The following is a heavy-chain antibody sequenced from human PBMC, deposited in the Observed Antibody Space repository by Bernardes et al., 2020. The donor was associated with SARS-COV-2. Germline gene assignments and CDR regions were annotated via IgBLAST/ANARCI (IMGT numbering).Heavy chain of an antibody. V-gene: IGHV3-30-3*01. Sequence: GGALILSCAASGFTFRSYAMHWVRQAPGPGLEWVAVISYDGSNKYYADSVKGRFTISRDNSKNTLYLQMNSLRAEDTAVYYCASGLLVWDFDYWGQGTLVTVSS. CDR1: GFTFRSYA. CDR2: ISYDGSNK. D-gene: IGHD6-13*01. J-gene: IGHJ4*02. CDR3: ASGLLVWDFDY.